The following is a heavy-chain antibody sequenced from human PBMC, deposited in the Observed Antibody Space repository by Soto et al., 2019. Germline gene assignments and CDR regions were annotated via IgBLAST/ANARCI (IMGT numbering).Heavy chain of an antibody. Sequence: QVQLVQSGAEVKKPGASVKVSCKASGYTFTSYGISWVRQAPGQGLEWMGWISAYNGNTNYAQKLQGRVTMITDTSTSTAYMELRSLISDDTAVYYCARDPYDFWSGYQLKTNWFDPWGQGTLVTVSS. J-gene: IGHJ5*02. CDR2: ISAYNGNT. V-gene: IGHV1-18*01. CDR3: ARDPYDFWSGYQLKTNWFDP. CDR1: GYTFTSYG. D-gene: IGHD3-3*01.